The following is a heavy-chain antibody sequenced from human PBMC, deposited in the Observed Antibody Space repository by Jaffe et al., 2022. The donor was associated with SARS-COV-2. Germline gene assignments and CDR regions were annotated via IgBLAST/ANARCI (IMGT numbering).Heavy chain of an antibody. J-gene: IGHJ4*02. V-gene: IGHV3-21*02. Sequence: EVKVVESGGGLVKPGGSLRLSCTASGFFFGSFTMTWVRQAPGKGLEWVSSINSIGGSINYPDSVKGRFTISRDNAKNSVYLQMNSLRAEDTAVYYCARIYCSGGDCYLYYFEHWGQGTLVTVSS. CDR2: INSIGGSI. CDR3: ARIYCSGGDCYLYYFEH. CDR1: GFFFGSFT. D-gene: IGHD2-15*01.